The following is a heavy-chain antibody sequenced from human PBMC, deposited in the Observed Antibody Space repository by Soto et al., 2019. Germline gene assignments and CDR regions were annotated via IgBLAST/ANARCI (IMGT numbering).Heavy chain of an antibody. J-gene: IGHJ4*02. D-gene: IGHD3-16*02. Sequence: PGGSLRLSCAASGFTFSSYAMSWVRQAPGKGLEWVSAISGRGGSTYYADSGKGRFTISRDNSKNTLYLQMNSLRTEDTAVYYCAKLNLYDYVWGSYRSYYFDYWGQGTLVTVSS. CDR2: ISGRGGST. CDR3: AKLNLYDYVWGSYRSYYFDY. V-gene: IGHV3-23*01. CDR1: GFTFSSYA.